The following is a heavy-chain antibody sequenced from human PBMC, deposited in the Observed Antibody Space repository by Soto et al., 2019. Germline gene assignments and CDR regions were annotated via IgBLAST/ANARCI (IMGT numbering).Heavy chain of an antibody. V-gene: IGHV4-34*01. J-gene: IGHJ5*02. CDR1: GGSFSGYY. CDR3: ARGFPPNRAAAGTSVGASYNWFDP. D-gene: IGHD6-13*01. Sequence: LTCAVYGGSFSGYYWSWIRQPPGKGLEWIGEINHSGSTNYNPSLKSRVTISVDTSKNQFSLKLSSVTAADTAVYYCARGFPPNRAAAGTSVGASYNWFDPWGQGTLVTVS. CDR2: INHSGST.